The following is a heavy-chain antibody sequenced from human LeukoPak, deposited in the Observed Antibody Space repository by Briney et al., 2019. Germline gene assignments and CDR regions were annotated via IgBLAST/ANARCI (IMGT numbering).Heavy chain of an antibody. J-gene: IGHJ4*02. Sequence: GGSLRLSCAASGFIFSTYAMTWVRQAPGKGLEWVSYITGSGSTMYYADSVKGRFTISRDNSKNSLYLQMNSLRSDDTVLYYCARESESSGWYDYWGQGTLVTVSS. CDR1: GFIFSTYA. V-gene: IGHV3-48*04. CDR2: ITGSGSTM. CDR3: ARESESSGWYDY. D-gene: IGHD6-19*01.